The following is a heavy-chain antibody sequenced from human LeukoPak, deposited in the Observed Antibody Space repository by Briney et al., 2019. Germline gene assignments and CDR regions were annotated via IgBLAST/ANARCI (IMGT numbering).Heavy chain of an antibody. V-gene: IGHV1-69-2*01. CDR3: ATTSNRARYFDF. Sequence: VNDSCKVSGYTLTHYYMHWVQQAPGKGREWMGLVDPEDGETIYAQKFQGRVTIAADTSTDTAYMELSSLRSEDTAMYYCATTSNRARYFDFWGQGTLVTVSS. J-gene: IGHJ4*02. CDR1: GYTLTHYY. D-gene: IGHD4-11*01. CDR2: VDPEDGET.